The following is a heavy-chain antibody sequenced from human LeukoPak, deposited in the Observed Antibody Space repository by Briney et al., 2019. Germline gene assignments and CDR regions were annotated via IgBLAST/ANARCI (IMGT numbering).Heavy chain of an antibody. J-gene: IGHJ4*02. CDR3: ARDCIGCHGFDY. Sequence: ASVKVSCKASGYTFISYGISWVRQAPGQWLEWMGWVSAYADDTNHVQKFQGKVTMTTDTSTSTASMELRRMRFDATAVYYCARDCIGCHGFDYWGQGTLVTVSS. D-gene: IGHD2-21*01. V-gene: IGHV1-18*01. CDR1: GYTFISYG. CDR2: VSAYADDT.